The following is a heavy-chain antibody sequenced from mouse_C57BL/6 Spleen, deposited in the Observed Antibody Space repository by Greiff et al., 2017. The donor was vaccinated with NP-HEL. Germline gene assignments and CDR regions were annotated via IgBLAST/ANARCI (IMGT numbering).Heavy chain of an antibody. J-gene: IGHJ1*03. V-gene: IGHV1-52*01. D-gene: IGHD2-2*01. CDR1: GYTFTSYW. CDR3: ARGGSYYGYDGWYFDV. CDR2: IDPSDSET. Sequence: QVQLQQPGAELVRPGSSVKLSCKASGYTFTSYWMHWVKQRPIQGLEWIGNIDPSDSETHYNQKFKDKATLTVDKSSSTAYMQLSSLTSEDSAVYDCARGGSYYGYDGWYFDVWGTGTTVTVSS.